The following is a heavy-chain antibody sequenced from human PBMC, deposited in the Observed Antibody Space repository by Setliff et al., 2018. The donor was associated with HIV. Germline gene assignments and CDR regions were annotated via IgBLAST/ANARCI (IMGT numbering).Heavy chain of an antibody. Sequence: PSETLSLTCIVSGDSISNNYWSWIRQSPGKGLERIGYIYYSGNANYNPSLKSRVTIAVDTSKNQFSLKLTSVTAADTATYYCARLAREEYCRGRTCYPNWFDPWGPGTLVTVSS. D-gene: IGHD2-15*01. V-gene: IGHV4-59*01. J-gene: IGHJ5*02. CDR3: ARLAREEYCRGRTCYPNWFDP. CDR2: IYYSGNA. CDR1: GDSISNNY.